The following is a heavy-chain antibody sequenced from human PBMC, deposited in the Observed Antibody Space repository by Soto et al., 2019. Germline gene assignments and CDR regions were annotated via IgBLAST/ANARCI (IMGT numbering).Heavy chain of an antibody. J-gene: IGHJ6*01. D-gene: IGHD3-3*02. CDR3: ARHKDRQQLGANYYYIMDV. Sequence: QVQLVQSGAEVKKPGSSVKVSCKTSGGTFRTSAISWVRQAPGQGLEWMGGIMPVLPTPHYAQKFQGRVTITADESTGTAYMELSSLRSEDTAVYYCARHKDRQQLGANYYYIMDVWGQGTTVTVSS. CDR2: IMPVLPTP. V-gene: IGHV1-69*11. CDR1: GGTFRTSA.